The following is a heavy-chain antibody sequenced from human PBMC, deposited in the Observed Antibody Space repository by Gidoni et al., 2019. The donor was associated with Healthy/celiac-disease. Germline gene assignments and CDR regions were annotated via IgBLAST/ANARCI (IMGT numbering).Heavy chain of an antibody. D-gene: IGHD2-2*01. CDR1: GYSISSGYY. CDR2: IYHSGST. J-gene: IGHJ3*02. Sequence: QVQLQESGPGLVKPSETLSLTCTVSGYSISSGYYWGWIRQPPGKGLEWIGSIYHSGSTYYNPSLKSRVTISVDTSKNQFSLKLSSVTAADTAVYYCARVSGYQPTVGDAFDIWGQGTMVTVSS. CDR3: ARVSGYQPTVGDAFDI. V-gene: IGHV4-38-2*02.